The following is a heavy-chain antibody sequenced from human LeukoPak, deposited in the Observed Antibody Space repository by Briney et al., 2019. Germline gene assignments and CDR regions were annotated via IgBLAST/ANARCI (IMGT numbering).Heavy chain of an antibody. CDR2: ISSSSSAI. CDR3: VRDRFYSFDY. V-gene: IGHV3-48*01. Sequence: GGSLRLSCAASGFTFSSYSMNWVRQAPGKGLEWISYISSSSSAIYADSVKGRFTISRDNAKNSLYLQMNSLRGEDTAVYYCVRDRFYSFDYWGQGTLVTVSS. CDR1: GFTFSSYS. J-gene: IGHJ4*02.